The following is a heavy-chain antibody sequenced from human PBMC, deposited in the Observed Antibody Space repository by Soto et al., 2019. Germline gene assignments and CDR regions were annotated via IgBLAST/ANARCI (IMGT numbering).Heavy chain of an antibody. CDR3: VGYSYGYYCDYGMDG. V-gene: IGHV1-18*01. Sequence: ASVKVSCKASGYTFTSYCISWVRQAPGRGLEWMGWISAYNGNTNYAQKLQGRVTMTTDTSTSTAYMELSSLRSEDTAVYYCVGYSYGYYCDYGMDGWGQGTTVTVSS. CDR1: GYTFTSYC. J-gene: IGHJ6*02. CDR2: ISAYNGNT. D-gene: IGHD5-18*01.